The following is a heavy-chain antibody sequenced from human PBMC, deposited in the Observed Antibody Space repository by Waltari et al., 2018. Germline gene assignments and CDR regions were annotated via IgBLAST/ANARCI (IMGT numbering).Heavy chain of an antibody. V-gene: IGHV3-23*01. CDR1: GFTFSTYV. CDR3: AQALSSGHPYLGFDI. CDR2: ISDKVDQT. J-gene: IGHJ3*02. Sequence: EVQLLESGGGLVQPGGSLTLSCAASGFTFSTYVMTWVRQAPGKGLEWVSVISDKVDQTHYTDSVKGRFTISRDNSKNTLFLHMTSLRVEDTAVYYCAQALSSGHPYLGFDICGQGTVVTVSS. D-gene: IGHD1-26*01.